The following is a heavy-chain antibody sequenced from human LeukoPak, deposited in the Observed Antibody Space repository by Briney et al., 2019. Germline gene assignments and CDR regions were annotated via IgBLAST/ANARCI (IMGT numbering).Heavy chain of an antibody. D-gene: IGHD2-2*02. Sequence: SETLSLTCAVSVGSISSGNWWTWVRQSPGKGLEWIGEIYHNGTLNYNPSLMSRVTISADSFKNHFSLKLTSVTAADTAVYYCATAPILRGEGGEHYKYGMDVWGQGTTVIVSS. CDR1: VGSISSGNW. J-gene: IGHJ6*02. CDR2: IYHNGTL. V-gene: IGHV4-4*02. CDR3: ATAPILRGEGGEHYKYGMDV.